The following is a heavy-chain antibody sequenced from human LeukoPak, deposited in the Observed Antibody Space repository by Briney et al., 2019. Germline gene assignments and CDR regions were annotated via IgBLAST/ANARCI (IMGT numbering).Heavy chain of an antibody. D-gene: IGHD2-2*02. V-gene: IGHV3-48*03. CDR3: ARGIMAIQKGDAFDI. CDR1: GFTFSNYE. CDR2: ISSNGSTI. J-gene: IGHJ3*02. Sequence: GGSLRLSCAASGFTFSNYEMNWVRQAPGKGLEWVSYISSNGSTIYYADSVKGRFTISRDNAKNSLYLQMHSLRAEDTAVYFCARGIMAIQKGDAFDIWGQGTMVTVSS.